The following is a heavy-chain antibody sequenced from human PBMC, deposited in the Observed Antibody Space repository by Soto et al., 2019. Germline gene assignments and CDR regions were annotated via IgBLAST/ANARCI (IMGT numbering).Heavy chain of an antibody. D-gene: IGHD2-15*01. CDR3: AKRGCSGGSCYSRSTASRGMDV. CDR2: ISGSGGST. Sequence: GGSLRLSCAASGFTFSSYAMSWVRQAPGKGLEWVSAISGSGGSTYYADSVKGRFTISRDNSKNTLYLQMNSLRAEDTAVYYCAKRGCSGGSCYSRSTASRGMDVWGQGTTVTVSS. J-gene: IGHJ6*02. V-gene: IGHV3-23*01. CDR1: GFTFSSYA.